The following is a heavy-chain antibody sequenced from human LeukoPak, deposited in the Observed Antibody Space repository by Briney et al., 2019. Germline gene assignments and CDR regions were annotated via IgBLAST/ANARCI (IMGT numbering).Heavy chain of an antibody. J-gene: IGHJ5*02. CDR2: IFPGDSDT. D-gene: IGHD5-18*01. CDR3: ARRGKYTYNQWFDP. Sequence: GESLKISCEGSGYSIATYWIGWVRQMPGKGLEWVGIIFPGDSDTRYSPSFQGQVTISADKSINTAYLQWSSLQASDTAIYYCARRGKYTYNQWFDPWGQGTLVTVSS. CDR1: GYSIATYW. V-gene: IGHV5-51*01.